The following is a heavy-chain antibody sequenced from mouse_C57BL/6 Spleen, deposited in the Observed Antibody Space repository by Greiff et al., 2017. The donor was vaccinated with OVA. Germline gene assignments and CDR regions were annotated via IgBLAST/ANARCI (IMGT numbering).Heavy chain of an antibody. CDR1: GFTFSDYY. D-gene: IGHD1-1*01. CDR3: ARHHYYGSSYGYFDV. Sequence: EVQLVESGGGLVQPGGSLKLSCAASGFTFSDYYMYWVRQTPEKRLEWVAYISNGGGSTYYPDTVKGRFTISRDNAKNTLYLQMCRLKSEDTAMYYCARHHYYGSSYGYFDVWGTVTTVTVSS. CDR2: ISNGGGST. V-gene: IGHV5-12*01. J-gene: IGHJ1*03.